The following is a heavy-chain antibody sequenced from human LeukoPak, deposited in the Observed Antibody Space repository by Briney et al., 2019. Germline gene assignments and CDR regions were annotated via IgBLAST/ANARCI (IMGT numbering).Heavy chain of an antibody. J-gene: IGHJ4*02. D-gene: IGHD7-27*01. CDR2: IYYSGST. CDR1: GGSISSSSYY. CDR3: ARGRNWGSSPFDY. V-gene: IGHV4-39*01. Sequence: SSETLSLTCTVSGGSISSSSYYWGWIRQPPGKGLEWIGSIYYSGSTYYNPSLKSRVTISVDTSKNQFSLKLSSVTAADTAVYYCARGRNWGSSPFDYWGQGTLVTVSS.